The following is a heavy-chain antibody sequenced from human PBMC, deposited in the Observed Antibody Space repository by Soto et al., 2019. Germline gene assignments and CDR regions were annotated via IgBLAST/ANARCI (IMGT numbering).Heavy chain of an antibody. CDR1: GFSVGSNY. J-gene: IGHJ6*03. V-gene: IGHV3-66*01. Sequence: GGSLRLSCAASGFSVGSNYMSWVRQAPGKGLEWVSVIYSGGSTYYADSVKGRFTISRDNSKNTLYLQMSSLRAEDTAVYYCARSITMVRGVKTFYYYYYMDVWGKGT. D-gene: IGHD3-10*01. CDR2: IYSGGST. CDR3: ARSITMVRGVKTFYYYYYMDV.